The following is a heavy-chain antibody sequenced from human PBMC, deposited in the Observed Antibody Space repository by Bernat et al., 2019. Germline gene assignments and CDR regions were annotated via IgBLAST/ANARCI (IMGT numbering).Heavy chain of an antibody. CDR3: ASLYYDILTDYYFDY. CDR2: IYYSGST. V-gene: IGHV4-39*01. Sequence: QLQLQESGPGLVKPSETLSLTFTVSGGSISSSSYYLGWIRQPPGKGLEWIGSIYYSGSTYYNPSLKSRVTISVDTSKNQFSLKLSSVTAADTAVYYCASLYYDILTDYYFDYWGQGTLVTVSS. J-gene: IGHJ4*02. D-gene: IGHD3-9*01. CDR1: GGSISSSSYY.